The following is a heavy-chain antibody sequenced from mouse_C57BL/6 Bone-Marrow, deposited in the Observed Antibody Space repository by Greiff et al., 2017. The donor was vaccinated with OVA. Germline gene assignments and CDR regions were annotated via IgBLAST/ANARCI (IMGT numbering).Heavy chain of an antibody. D-gene: IGHD1-1*01. Sequence: DVKLVESGGGLVQPGGSLSLSCAASGFTFTDYYMSWVRQPPGKALEWLGFIRNKANGYTTEYSASVKGRFTISRDNSQSILYLQMNGLRAEDSATYYCARWGTTVVAPFAYWGQGTLVTVSA. CDR3: ARWGTTVVAPFAY. V-gene: IGHV7-3*01. CDR1: GFTFTDYY. CDR2: IRNKANGYTT. J-gene: IGHJ3*01.